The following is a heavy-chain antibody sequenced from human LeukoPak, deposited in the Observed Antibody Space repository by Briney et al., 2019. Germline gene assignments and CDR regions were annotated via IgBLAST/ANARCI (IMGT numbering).Heavy chain of an antibody. CDR1: GGSFSGYY. CDR2: INHSGST. D-gene: IGHD6-13*01. J-gene: IGHJ4*02. V-gene: IGHV4-34*01. CDR3: ARGRGGYDRYSSSFVDY. Sequence: SETLSLTCAVYGGSFSGYYWSWIRQPPGKGLEWIGEINHSGSTNYNPSLRSRVTISVDTSKNQFSLKLSSVTAADTAVYYCARGRGGYDRYSSSFVDYWGQGTLVTVSS.